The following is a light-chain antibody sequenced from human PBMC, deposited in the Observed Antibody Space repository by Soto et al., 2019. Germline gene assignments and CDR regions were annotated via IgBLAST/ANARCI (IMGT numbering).Light chain of an antibody. Sequence: DIQMTQSPSTLSASVGDSVTITCRASQSVTGWLAWYQQKPGKAPKLLIYKASSLESGVPSRFSGSGSETEFTLTINSLQPDDVETYYCQQYKSYRRTLGQGTKVDI. CDR1: QSVTGW. CDR2: KAS. J-gene: IGKJ1*01. CDR3: QQYKSYRRT. V-gene: IGKV1-5*03.